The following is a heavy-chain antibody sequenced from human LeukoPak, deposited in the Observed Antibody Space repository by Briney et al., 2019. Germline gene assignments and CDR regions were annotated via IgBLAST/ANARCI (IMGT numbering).Heavy chain of an antibody. J-gene: IGHJ6*03. CDR1: GGSFSGYY. CDR3: AISIAAQKYYMDV. D-gene: IGHD6-6*01. CDR2: INHSGST. Sequence: SETLSLTCAVYGGSFSGYYWSWIRQPPGKGLEWIGEINHSGSTNYNPSLKSRVTISVDTSKNQFSLKLSSVTAADTAVYYCAISIAAQKYYMDVWGKGTRSPSP. V-gene: IGHV4-34*01.